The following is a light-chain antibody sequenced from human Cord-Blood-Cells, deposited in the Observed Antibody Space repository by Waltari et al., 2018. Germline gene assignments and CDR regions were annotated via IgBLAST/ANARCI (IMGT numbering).Light chain of an antibody. CDR1: QSVLYSSNNKNY. J-gene: IGKJ1*01. CDR3: QQYYSTPT. V-gene: IGKV4-1*01. CDR2: GGA. Sequence: DIVMTQSPDSLAVSLGERATINCKSSQSVLYSSNNKNYLAWYQQKPGQRLVLLIYGGATRESGVPDRFSGSGSGTDLTLTSSSLQAEDVAVYYCQQYYSTPTCGQGTKVESK.